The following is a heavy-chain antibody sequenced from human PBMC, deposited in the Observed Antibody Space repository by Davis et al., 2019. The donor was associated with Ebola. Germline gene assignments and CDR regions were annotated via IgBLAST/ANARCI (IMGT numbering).Heavy chain of an antibody. V-gene: IGHV3-7*01. CDR1: GFTFSSYW. D-gene: IGHD6-13*01. Sequence: GESLKISCAASGFTFSSYWMSWVRQAPGKGLEWVANIKQDGSEKYYVDSVKGRFTISRDNAKNSLYLQMNSLRAEDTAVYYCAREKAAAGIRTDFDIWGQGTMVTVSS. CDR2: IKQDGSEK. J-gene: IGHJ3*02. CDR3: AREKAAAGIRTDFDI.